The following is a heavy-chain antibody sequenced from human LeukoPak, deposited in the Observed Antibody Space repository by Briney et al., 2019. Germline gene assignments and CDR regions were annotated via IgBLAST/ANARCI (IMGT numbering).Heavy chain of an antibody. D-gene: IGHD5-12*01. CDR3: ARSERRGYSGYDPLDY. CDR1: GYTFTGYY. V-gene: IGHV1-2*02. CDR2: INPNSGGT. J-gene: IGHJ4*02. Sequence: ASVKVSCKASGYTFTGYYMHWVRQAPGQGLEWMGWINPNSGGTNYAQKFQGRVTMTRDTSISTAYMELSRLRSDDTAVYYCARSERRGYSGYDPLDYWGQGTLVTVSS.